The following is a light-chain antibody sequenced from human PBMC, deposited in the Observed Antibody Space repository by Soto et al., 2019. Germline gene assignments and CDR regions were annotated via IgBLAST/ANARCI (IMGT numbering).Light chain of an antibody. J-gene: IGLJ1*01. CDR3: QTWGTGIRV. CDR2: LNSDGSH. V-gene: IGLV4-69*01. CDR1: SGHSSYA. Sequence: QPVLTQSPSASASLGASVKLTCTLSSGHSSYAIAWHQQQPEKGPRYLMKLNSDGSHSKGDGIPDRFSGSSSGAERYLTISSLQSEDEAAYYCQTWGTGIRVFGTGTKLTVL.